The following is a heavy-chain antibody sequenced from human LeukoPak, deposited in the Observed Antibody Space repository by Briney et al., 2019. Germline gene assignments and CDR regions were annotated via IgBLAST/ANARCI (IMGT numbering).Heavy chain of an antibody. CDR2: INHSGST. J-gene: IGHJ4*02. Sequence: ASETLSLTCAVYGGSFSGYYWSWIRQPPGKGLVWIGEINHSGSTNYNPSLKSRVTISVDTSKNQFSLKLSSVTAADTAVYYCARGGGYYSNYFDYWGQGTLVTVSS. D-gene: IGHD3-22*01. V-gene: IGHV4-34*01. CDR1: GGSFSGYY. CDR3: ARGGGYYSNYFDY.